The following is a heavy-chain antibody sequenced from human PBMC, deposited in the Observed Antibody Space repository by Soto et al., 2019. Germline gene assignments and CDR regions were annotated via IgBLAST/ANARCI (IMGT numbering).Heavy chain of an antibody. CDR3: ARVPYLYSYGFFQH. D-gene: IGHD5-18*01. Sequence: PGGSLRLSCAASGFTFSSYRMNWVRQAPGKGLEWVSSISSSSSYIYYADSVKGRFTISRDNAKNSLYLQMNSLRAEDTAVYYCARVPYLYSYGFFQHWGQGTLVTVSS. CDR2: ISSSSSYI. V-gene: IGHV3-21*01. CDR1: GFTFSSYR. J-gene: IGHJ1*01.